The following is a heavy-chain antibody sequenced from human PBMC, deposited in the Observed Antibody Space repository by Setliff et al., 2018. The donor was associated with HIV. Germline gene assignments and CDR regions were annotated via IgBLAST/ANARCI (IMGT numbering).Heavy chain of an antibody. D-gene: IGHD6-19*01. CDR1: GYTFTRYG. CDR2: ISAYNGNT. CDR3: ARDVSVAGSSEYFQH. J-gene: IGHJ1*01. Sequence: ASVKVSCKASGYTFTRYGISWVRQAPGQGLEWMGWISAYNGNTNYAQNFQGRVTVTTDSSTSTAYMELRSLRSDDAAMYYCARDVSVAGSSEYFQHWGQGTLVTVSS. V-gene: IGHV1-18*01.